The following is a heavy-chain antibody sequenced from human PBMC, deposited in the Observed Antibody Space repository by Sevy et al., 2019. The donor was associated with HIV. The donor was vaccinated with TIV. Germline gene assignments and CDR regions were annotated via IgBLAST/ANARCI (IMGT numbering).Heavy chain of an antibody. CDR1: GGSISRSSFC. CDR2: IYFSGST. D-gene: IGHD3-10*01. CDR3: ATYGSGSYYYFDY. V-gene: IGHV4-39*01. J-gene: IGHJ4*02. Sequence: SETLSLSCTVSGGSISRSSFCWGWIRQPPGKGLEWIGSIYFSGSTYYNLSVKSRVTISLDTSKNQFSLKLISVTAADTAVYYCATYGSGSYYYFDYWGQGTLVTVSS.